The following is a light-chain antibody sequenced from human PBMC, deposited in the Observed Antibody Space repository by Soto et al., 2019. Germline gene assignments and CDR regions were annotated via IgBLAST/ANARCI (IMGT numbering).Light chain of an antibody. CDR3: MISFGPSRI. CDR2: DTN. V-gene: IGLV7-46*01. J-gene: IGLJ2*01. Sequence: QAVVTQVPSLTVSPGGTVTLTCGSSTGSVTSGHYPYWFQQKPGQAPRKLIYDTNNKHSWTPARFSGSLLGGKAALTLSGAQPQDEAEYYGMISFGPSRIFGRGTKLTVL. CDR1: TGSVTSGHY.